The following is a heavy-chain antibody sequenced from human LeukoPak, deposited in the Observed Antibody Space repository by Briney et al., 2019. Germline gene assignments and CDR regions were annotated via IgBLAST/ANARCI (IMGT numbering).Heavy chain of an antibody. CDR3: ARVDSFVDY. Sequence: PSETLSLTCAVSGGSISSGGYSWSWIRQPPGKGLEWIGYIYHSGSTYYNPSLKSRVTISVDRSKNQFSLKLSSVTAADTAVYYCARVDSFVDYWGQGTLVTVSS. V-gene: IGHV4-30-2*01. D-gene: IGHD3-3*02. J-gene: IGHJ4*02. CDR2: IYHSGST. CDR1: GGSISSGGYS.